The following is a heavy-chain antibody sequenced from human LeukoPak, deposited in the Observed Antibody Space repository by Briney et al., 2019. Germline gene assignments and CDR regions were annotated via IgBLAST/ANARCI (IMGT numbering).Heavy chain of an antibody. D-gene: IGHD3-10*01. Sequence: ASVKVSCKASGYTFSNYGISWVRQAPGQGLEWMAWISAYNGNTNYAQKFQGRVTMTTDTSTSTAFMELRSLRSDDTAVYYCARDLPLGFYGSVSLGHWGQGSLVTVSS. J-gene: IGHJ4*02. V-gene: IGHV1-18*01. CDR1: GYTFSNYG. CDR2: ISAYNGNT. CDR3: ARDLPLGFYGSVSLGH.